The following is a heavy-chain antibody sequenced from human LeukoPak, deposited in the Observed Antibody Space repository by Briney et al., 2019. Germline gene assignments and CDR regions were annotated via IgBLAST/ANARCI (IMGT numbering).Heavy chain of an antibody. V-gene: IGHV3-15*01. CDR3: VADLAGTNSPYFDS. CDR2: IKSKSNGGTA. CDR1: GFTFSAAL. Sequence: PGGSLRLSCAASGFTFSAALMNCVREAPGGGLECVGRIKSKSNGGTADFAAPVSDRFTISRDDSKNTLNLQMDSLRTEDTAVYYCVADLAGTNSPYFDSWGQGTLVTVSS. J-gene: IGHJ4*02. D-gene: IGHD4/OR15-4a*01.